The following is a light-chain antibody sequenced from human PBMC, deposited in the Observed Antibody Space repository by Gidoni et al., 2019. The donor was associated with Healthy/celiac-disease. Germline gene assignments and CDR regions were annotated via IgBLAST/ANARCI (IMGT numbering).Light chain of an antibody. J-gene: IGKJ2*01. V-gene: IGKV3-20*01. CDR2: GAS. Sequence: EIVLTQSPGTLSLSPGERATLSCRASQSVSSSYLAWYKQKPGQAPRLLIYGASSRATGIPDMFSGSGSGTDFTLTISRLDPEDFAVYYCQQYGSSPRTFGQGTKLEIK. CDR1: QSVSSSY. CDR3: QQYGSSPRT.